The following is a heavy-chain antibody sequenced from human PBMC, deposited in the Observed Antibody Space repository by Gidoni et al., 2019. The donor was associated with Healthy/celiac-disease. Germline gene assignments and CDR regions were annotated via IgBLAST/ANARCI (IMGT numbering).Heavy chain of an antibody. J-gene: IGHJ6*04. D-gene: IGHD2-15*01. Sequence: QVQLVQSWAEVKTPGSSVTVSCKASGGPFTSYAISWVRQAPGQGLEWLGGIIPIFGTANYAQKFQGRVTITADKSTSTAYMELSSLRSEDTAVYYCARRPIVAGYYYGMDVWGKGTTVTVSS. CDR2: IIPIFGTA. V-gene: IGHV1-69*06. CDR3: ARRPIVAGYYYGMDV. CDR1: GGPFTSYA.